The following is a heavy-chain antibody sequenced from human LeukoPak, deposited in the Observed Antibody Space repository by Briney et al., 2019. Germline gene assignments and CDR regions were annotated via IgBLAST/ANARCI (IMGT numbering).Heavy chain of an antibody. J-gene: IGHJ4*02. V-gene: IGHV5-51*07. CDR3: ARFHGGSYDY. Sequence: GKSLKISCKGSGYSFTNFWIGWVHQMPGKGLEWMGMIYPGDSYSRYSPSFQGQVTLSADRSITTAYLQWSSLKASDTAMYYCARFHGGSYDYWGQGTLVTVYS. CDR1: GYSFTNFW. CDR2: IYPGDSYS. D-gene: IGHD1-26*01.